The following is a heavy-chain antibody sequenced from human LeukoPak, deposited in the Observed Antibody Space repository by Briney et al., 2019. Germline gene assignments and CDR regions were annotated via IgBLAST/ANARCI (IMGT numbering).Heavy chain of an antibody. CDR3: ATQLNNIAAAGNSAFDI. D-gene: IGHD6-13*01. Sequence: SETLSLTCAVYGGSFSGYYWSWVRQPPGKGLEWIGEINHSGSTNYNPSLKSRVTISVDTSKNQFSLQLNSVTPEDTAVYYCATQLNNIAAAGNSAFDIWGQGTMVTVSP. CDR1: GGSFSGYY. CDR2: INHSGST. J-gene: IGHJ3*02. V-gene: IGHV4-34*01.